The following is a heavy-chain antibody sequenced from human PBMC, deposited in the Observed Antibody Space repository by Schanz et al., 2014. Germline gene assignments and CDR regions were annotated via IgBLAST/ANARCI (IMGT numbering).Heavy chain of an antibody. J-gene: IGHJ4*02. CDR3: AKDAENTAMITDYFDY. V-gene: IGHV3-23*01. CDR2: ISGSGGNT. Sequence: EVHLLESGGGLVQPGGSLRLSCAASEFTFSTDAMSWVRQAPGRGLEWVSIISGSGGNTYYADAVRGRFTISRDNSKTTVYLQMNSLRAEDTAVYYCAKDAENTAMITDYFDYWGQGTLVTVSS. CDR1: EFTFSTDA. D-gene: IGHD5-18*01.